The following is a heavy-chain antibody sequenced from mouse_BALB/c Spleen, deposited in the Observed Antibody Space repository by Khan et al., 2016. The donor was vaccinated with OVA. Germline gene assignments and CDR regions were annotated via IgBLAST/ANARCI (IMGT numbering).Heavy chain of an antibody. Sequence: QVQLKESGPGLVAPSQSLSITCTVTGFSLTSYAIHWIRQPPGKGLEWLGVIWAGGSTNYNSALMSRLSISKDNSKSQVFLKMNSLQTHATAMYYCARNREPDYFDYWGQGTTLTVSS. CDR3: ARNREPDYFDY. J-gene: IGHJ2*01. CDR2: IWAGGST. CDR1: GFSLTSYA. V-gene: IGHV2-9*02.